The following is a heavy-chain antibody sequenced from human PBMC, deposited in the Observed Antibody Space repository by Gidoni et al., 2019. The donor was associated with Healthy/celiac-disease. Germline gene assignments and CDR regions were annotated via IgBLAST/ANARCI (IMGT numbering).Heavy chain of an antibody. V-gene: IGHV5-51*01. CDR3: ARRGIAAVDAFDI. CDR1: GYSFTSYW. Sequence: EVQLVPSGAEVKKPGESLKISCKGSGYSFTSYWIGWVRQMHGKGLEWMGIIYPGDSDTRYSPAVQGQVTISADKSISTAYLQWSSLKASDTAMYYCARRGIAAVDAFDIWGQGTMVTVSS. CDR2: IYPGDSDT. D-gene: IGHD6-13*01. J-gene: IGHJ3*02.